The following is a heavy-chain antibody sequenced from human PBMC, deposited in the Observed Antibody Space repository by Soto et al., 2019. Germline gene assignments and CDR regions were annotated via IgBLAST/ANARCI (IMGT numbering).Heavy chain of an antibody. CDR2: ISAYNGNT. Sequence: YTFTSYGISWVRQAPGQGLEWMGWISAYNGNTNYAQKLQGRVTMTTDTSTSTAYMELRSLRSDDTAVYYCARDMGQLVPYYYYGMDVWGQGTTVTVSS. CDR1: YTFTSYG. V-gene: IGHV1-18*04. J-gene: IGHJ6*02. CDR3: ARDMGQLVPYYYYGMDV. D-gene: IGHD6-6*01.